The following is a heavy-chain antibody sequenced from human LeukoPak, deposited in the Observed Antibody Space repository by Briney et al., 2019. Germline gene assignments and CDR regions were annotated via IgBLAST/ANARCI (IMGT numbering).Heavy chain of an antibody. Sequence: GRSLRLSCAASGFTFSSYDMHWVRQAPGKGLEWVAVMWSDGSNKYHADSVKGRFTISRDNSMNTLYLQMNSLRAEDTAVYYCARNSALDYWGQGTLVTVSS. CDR3: ARNSALDY. J-gene: IGHJ4*02. CDR1: GFTFSSYD. CDR2: MWSDGSNK. D-gene: IGHD2/OR15-2a*01. V-gene: IGHV3-33*01.